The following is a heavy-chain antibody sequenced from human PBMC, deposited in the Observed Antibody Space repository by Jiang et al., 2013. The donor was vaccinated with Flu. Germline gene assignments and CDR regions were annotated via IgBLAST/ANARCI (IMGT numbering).Heavy chain of an antibody. V-gene: IGHV4-59*13. Sequence: LLKPSETLSLTCTVSGGSISSYYWSWIRQPPGKGLEWIGYIYYSGSTNYNPSLKSRVTISVDTSKNQFSLKLSSVTAADTAVYYCAGEYYYDSSGYRYWGQGTLVTVSS. D-gene: IGHD3-22*01. CDR3: AGEYYYDSSGYRY. J-gene: IGHJ4*02. CDR2: IYYSGST. CDR1: GGSISSYY.